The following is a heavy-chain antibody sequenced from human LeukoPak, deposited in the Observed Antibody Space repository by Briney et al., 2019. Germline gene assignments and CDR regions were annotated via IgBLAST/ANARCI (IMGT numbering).Heavy chain of an antibody. CDR1: GFTFDDYG. CDR3: VRDRCSSTSCHDSPNQFDL. Sequence: GGSLRLSCAASGFTFDDYGMSWVRQAPGKGLEWISGVNWNGGSTGYADSVKGRFTISRDNAKNSLYLQMNSLRAEDTALYYCVRDRCSSTSCHDSPNQFDLWGQGTLVTVSS. CDR2: VNWNGGST. V-gene: IGHV3-20*04. D-gene: IGHD2-2*01. J-gene: IGHJ5*02.